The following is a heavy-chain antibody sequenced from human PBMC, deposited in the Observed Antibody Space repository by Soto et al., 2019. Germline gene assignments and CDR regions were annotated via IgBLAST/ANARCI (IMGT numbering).Heavy chain of an antibody. J-gene: IGHJ5*02. CDR2: ISAYNGNT. Sequence: QVRLVQSGAEVKKPGASVKVSCKASGYTFTSYGISWVRQAPGQGLEWMGWISAYNGNTNYAQKLQGRVTMTTDTSTSTAYMELRSLRSDDSAVYYCARDEGTYYAIMPGYYTARWFDPWGQGTLVTVSS. D-gene: IGHD3-9*01. V-gene: IGHV1-18*01. CDR3: ARDEGTYYAIMPGYYTARWFDP. CDR1: GYTFTSYG.